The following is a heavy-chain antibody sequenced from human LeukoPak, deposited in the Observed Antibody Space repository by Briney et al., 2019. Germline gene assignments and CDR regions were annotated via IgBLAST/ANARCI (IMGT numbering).Heavy chain of an antibody. J-gene: IGHJ4*02. CDR3: ARSTSTSAGKYDFDY. D-gene: IGHD1-14*01. V-gene: IGHV3-13*01. CDR1: GFTFSSYA. CDR2: IGTAGDT. Sequence: PGRSLRLSCAASGFTFSSYAMHWVRQATGKGLEWVSAIGTAGDTYYPGSVKGRFTISRENAKNFLYLQMNSLRAGDTAVYYCARSTSTSAGKYDFDYWGQGTLVTVSS.